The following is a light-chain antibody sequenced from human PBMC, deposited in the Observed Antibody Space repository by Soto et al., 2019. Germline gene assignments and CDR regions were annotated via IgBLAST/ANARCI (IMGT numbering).Light chain of an antibody. CDR3: QQYGSSLT. J-gene: IGKJ4*02. CDR2: GAS. CDR1: QSVSSSSY. V-gene: IGKV3-20*01. Sequence: EIVLTQSPGTLSLSPGERATLSCRASQSVSSSSYLAWYQQKPGQPPRLLIYGASSRATGIPDRLSGSGSGTDFTLTISCLEPEDFAVYYCQQYGSSLTFGGGTKVDIK.